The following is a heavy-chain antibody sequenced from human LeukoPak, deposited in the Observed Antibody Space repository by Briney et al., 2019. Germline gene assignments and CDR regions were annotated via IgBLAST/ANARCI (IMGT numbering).Heavy chain of an antibody. CDR3: ARAKSDPLDPYCGGDCYPIDY. D-gene: IGHD2-21*02. J-gene: IGHJ4*02. V-gene: IGHV4-59*01. CDR2: IYYSGST. Sequence: SETLSLTCTVSGGSISSYYWSWIRQPPGKGLEWIGYIYYSGSTTYNPSLKSRVTISRDTSKNQFSLKLSSVTAADTAVYYCARAKSDPLDPYCGGDCYPIDYWGQGTLVTVSS. CDR1: GGSISSYY.